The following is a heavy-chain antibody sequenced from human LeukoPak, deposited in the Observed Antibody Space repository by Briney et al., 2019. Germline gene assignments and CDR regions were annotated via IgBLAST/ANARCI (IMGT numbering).Heavy chain of an antibody. CDR3: AKDKTTVTTAFDY. V-gene: IGHV3-74*01. CDR1: GLTFRTTW. Sequence: GGSLRLSCATSGLTFRTTWMHWVRQAPGKGLMWVSRMNGEGTTIDYADSVKGRFAISRDNAKNSLYLQMNSLRAEDTALYYCAKDKTTVTTAFDYWGQGTLVTVSS. D-gene: IGHD4-17*01. CDR2: MNGEGTTI. J-gene: IGHJ4*02.